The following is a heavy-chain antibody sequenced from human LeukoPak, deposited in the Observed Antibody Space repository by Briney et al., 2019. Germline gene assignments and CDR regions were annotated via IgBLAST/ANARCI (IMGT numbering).Heavy chain of an antibody. CDR1: GFTFSSYA. CDR2: ISGSGGST. D-gene: IGHD3-10*01. J-gene: IGHJ6*03. V-gene: IGHV3-23*01. CDR3: AKHRGQIYYNYYMDA. Sequence: HPGGSLRLSCAASGFTFSSYAMSWVRQAPGKGLEWVSAISGSGGSTYYADSVKGRFTMSRDNSNNMLYPQMNSLRAEDTAVYYCAKHRGQIYYNYYMDAWGKGTTVTVS.